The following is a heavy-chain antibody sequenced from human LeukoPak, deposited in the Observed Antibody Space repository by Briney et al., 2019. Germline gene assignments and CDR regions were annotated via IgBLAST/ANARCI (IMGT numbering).Heavy chain of an antibody. D-gene: IGHD7-27*01. CDR2: IYYSGST. CDR1: XGSISSGGYY. J-gene: IGHJ4*02. CDR3: ARQWGVTGPATHFDY. Sequence: SETLSLTCTVSXGSISSGGYYWSWIRXXXXXGXXWIGYIYYSGSTYYNPSLKSRVTISVDTSKNQFSLKLSSVTAADTAVYYCARQWGVTGPATHFDYWGQGTLVTVSS. V-gene: IGHV4-39*01.